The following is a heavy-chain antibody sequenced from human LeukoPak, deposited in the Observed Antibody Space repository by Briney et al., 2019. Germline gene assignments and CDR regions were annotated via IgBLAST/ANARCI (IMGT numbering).Heavy chain of an antibody. CDR3: ARGGHEGWLQFHGY. Sequence: ASVTVSCKASGYTFTGYYMHWVRQAPGQGLEWMGWINPNSGGTNYAQKFQGRATMTRDTSISTAYMELSRLRSDDTAVYYCARGGHEGWLQFHGYWGQGTLVTVSS. CDR2: INPNSGGT. J-gene: IGHJ4*02. V-gene: IGHV1-2*02. CDR1: GYTFTGYY. D-gene: IGHD5-24*01.